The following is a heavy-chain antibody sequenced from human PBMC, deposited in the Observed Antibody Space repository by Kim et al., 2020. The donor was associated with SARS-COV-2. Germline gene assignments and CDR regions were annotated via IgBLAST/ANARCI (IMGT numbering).Heavy chain of an antibody. V-gene: IGHV3-33*05. D-gene: IGHD2-21*01. Sequence: GGSLRLSCAASGFTVSSYGMHWVRQAPGKGLEWVAVISYDGSNKYYADSVKGRFTISRDNSKNTLYLQMNSLRAEDTAVYYCARGEVMGAWGQGTLVTVSS. J-gene: IGHJ5*02. CDR1: GFTVSSYG. CDR2: ISYDGSNK. CDR3: ARGEVMGA.